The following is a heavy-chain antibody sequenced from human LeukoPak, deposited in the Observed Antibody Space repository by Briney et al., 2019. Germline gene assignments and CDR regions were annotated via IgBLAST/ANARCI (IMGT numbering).Heavy chain of an antibody. J-gene: IGHJ3*02. D-gene: IGHD3-16*01. CDR1: GGSFSGYY. CDR2: INHSGST. V-gene: IGHV4-34*01. CDR3: ARLSLGALAHDAFDI. Sequence: SETLSLTCAVYGGSFSGYYWSWIRQPPGKGLEWIGEINHSGSTNYNPSLKSRVTISVDTSKKQFSLKLSSVTAADTAVYYCARLSLGALAHDAFDIWGQGTMVTVSS.